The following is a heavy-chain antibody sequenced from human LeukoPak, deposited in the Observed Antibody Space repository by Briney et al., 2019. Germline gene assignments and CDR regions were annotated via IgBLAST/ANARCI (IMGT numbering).Heavy chain of an antibody. V-gene: IGHV4-34*01. D-gene: IGHD2-8*01. J-gene: IGHJ4*02. Sequence: PSETLSLTCAVYGGSFSGYYWIWIRQPPGKGLEWIGEINHSGSTNYNPSLKSRVTISVDTSKNQFSLKLSSVTAADTAVYYCARAKSGPLVYLTIDYWGQGTLVTVSS. CDR1: GGSFSGYY. CDR2: INHSGST. CDR3: ARAKSGPLVYLTIDY.